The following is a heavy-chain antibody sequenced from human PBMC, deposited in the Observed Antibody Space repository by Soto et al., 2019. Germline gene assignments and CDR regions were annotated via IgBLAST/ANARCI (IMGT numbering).Heavy chain of an antibody. Sequence: QVQLQESGPGLVKPSETLSHTCTVSGGSISSYYWSWIRQPPGKGLEWIGYIYYSGSTNYNPSLKSRVPISVDTSKNQFSLKLSSVTAADTAVYYCARGIDYGFRYFDYWGQGTLVTVSS. D-gene: IGHD4-17*01. V-gene: IGHV4-59*01. CDR2: IYYSGST. CDR1: GGSISSYY. J-gene: IGHJ4*02. CDR3: ARGIDYGFRYFDY.